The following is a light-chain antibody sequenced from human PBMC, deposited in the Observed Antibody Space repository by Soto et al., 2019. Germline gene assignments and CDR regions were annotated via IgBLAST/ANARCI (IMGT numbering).Light chain of an antibody. V-gene: IGKV1-5*01. CDR3: RQYNSYTWT. CDR1: QSSSSW. Sequence: DIQMTQSPSTLSASVGDRVTITCRASQSSSSWLAWYQQKPGKAPKLLIYDASSLESGVPSRFSGSGSGTEFTLTISSLQLDDFATYYCRQYNSYTWTFGQGTKVEIK. J-gene: IGKJ1*01. CDR2: DAS.